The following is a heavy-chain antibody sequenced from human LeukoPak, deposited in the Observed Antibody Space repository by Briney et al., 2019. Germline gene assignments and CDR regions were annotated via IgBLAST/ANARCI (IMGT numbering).Heavy chain of an antibody. V-gene: IGHV4-59*12. D-gene: IGHD3-10*01. CDR2: IYYSGST. CDR3: ARDSGFREVSMKLVDY. J-gene: IGHJ4*02. Sequence: SETLSLTCTVSGGSISSYYWSWIRQPPGKGLEWIGYIYYSGSTNYNPSLKSRVTISVDTSKNQFSLKLSSVTAADTAVYYCARDSGFREVSMKLVDYWGQGTLVTVSS. CDR1: GGSISSYY.